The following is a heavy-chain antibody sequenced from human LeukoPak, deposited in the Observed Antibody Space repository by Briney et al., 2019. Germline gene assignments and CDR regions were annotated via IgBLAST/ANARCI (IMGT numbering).Heavy chain of an antibody. Sequence: SETLSLTCTVSGGSISSYYWSLIRQPARKGLEWIGRIYTSGSTNYNPSLKSRVTMSVDTSKNQFSLKLSSVTAADTAVYYCARDLRYYYDSSGYSLDAFDIWGQGTMVTVSS. CDR1: GGSISSYY. CDR3: ARDLRYYYDSSGYSLDAFDI. CDR2: IYTSGST. J-gene: IGHJ3*02. D-gene: IGHD3-22*01. V-gene: IGHV4-4*07.